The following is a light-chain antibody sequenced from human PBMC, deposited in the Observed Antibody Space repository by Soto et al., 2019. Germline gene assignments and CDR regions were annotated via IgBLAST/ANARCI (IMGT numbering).Light chain of an antibody. Sequence: EIVMTQSPATLSVSPGERATLSCRASQSVRNNLAWYQQKPGQAPRLLIYGASTRATGIPGRFSGSGSGTEFTLTISSLQSEDFALYYCQHYNNWPPAWTFGQGTKVEIK. CDR3: QHYNNWPPAWT. J-gene: IGKJ1*01. CDR1: QSVRNN. CDR2: GAS. V-gene: IGKV3-15*01.